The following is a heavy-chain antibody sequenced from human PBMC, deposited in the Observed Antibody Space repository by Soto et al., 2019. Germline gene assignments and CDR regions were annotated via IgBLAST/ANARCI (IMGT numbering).Heavy chain of an antibody. CDR2: ISYDGSNK. V-gene: IGHV3-30*18. CDR3: AKVSSAWYAGFFDL. D-gene: IGHD2-8*01. Sequence: GGSLRLSCAASGFTFSSYGMHWVRQAPGKGLEWVAIISYDGSNKYYADSVKGRFTISRDNSKNTLYLQMNTLRAEDTAVYYCAKVSSAWYAGFFDLWGQGTLVTVSS. J-gene: IGHJ4*02. CDR1: GFTFSSYG.